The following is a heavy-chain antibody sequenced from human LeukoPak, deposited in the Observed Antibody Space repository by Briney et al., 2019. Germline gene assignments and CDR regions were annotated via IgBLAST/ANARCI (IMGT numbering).Heavy chain of an antibody. D-gene: IGHD2-2*02. CDR1: GFTFSSYN. CDR2: ISGSSSSI. V-gene: IGHV3-21*01. Sequence: GGSLRLSCAASGFTFSSYNMKWVRQPPGKGLEWVSSISGSSSSIYYADSVKGRFTISRDNAKNSLYLQMNSLRAEDTAVYYCARGHCSTTTCYTKDDAFDIWGQGTMVTVSS. CDR3: ARGHCSTTTCYTKDDAFDI. J-gene: IGHJ3*02.